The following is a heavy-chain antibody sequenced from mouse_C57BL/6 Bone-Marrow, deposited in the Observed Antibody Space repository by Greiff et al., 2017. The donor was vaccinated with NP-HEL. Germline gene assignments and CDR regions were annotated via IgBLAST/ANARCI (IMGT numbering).Heavy chain of an antibody. CDR1: GFTFSSYG. J-gene: IGHJ2*01. Sequence: EVKLMESGGDLVKPGGSLKLSCAASGFTFSSYGMSWVRQTPDKRLEWVATISSGGSYTYYPDSVKGRFTISRDNAKNTLYLQMSSLKSEDTAMYYSARLYYYGSLDYWGQGTTLTVSS. V-gene: IGHV5-6*01. CDR3: ARLYYYGSLDY. D-gene: IGHD1-1*01. CDR2: ISSGGSYT.